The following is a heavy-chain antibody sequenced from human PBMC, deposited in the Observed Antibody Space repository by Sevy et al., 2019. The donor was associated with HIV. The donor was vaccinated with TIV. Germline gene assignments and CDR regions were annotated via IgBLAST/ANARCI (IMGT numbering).Heavy chain of an antibody. D-gene: IGHD3-10*01. CDR2: IYYSGST. CDR1: GGSIRSYY. Sequence: SETLSLTCTVSGGSIRSYYWSWIRQPPGKGLEWIGYIYYSGSTNYNPSLKSRVTISADTSKKQFSLKLSSVTAADTAVYYCAGGGGPRSPPTSWGQGTLVTDSS. J-gene: IGHJ4*02. V-gene: IGHV4-59*13. CDR3: AGGGGPRSPPTS.